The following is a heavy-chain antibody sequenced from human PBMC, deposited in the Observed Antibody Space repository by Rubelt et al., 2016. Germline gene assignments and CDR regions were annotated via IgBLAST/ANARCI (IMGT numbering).Heavy chain of an antibody. CDR3: ATRGS. CDR1: GFTFSSYG. V-gene: IGHV3-30*03. D-gene: IGHD5-12*01. Sequence: AGRSLRLSCAASGFTFSSYGMHWVRQAPGKGLEWVAVISYDGSNKYYADSVKGRFTISRDNSKNTLYLQMNSLRAEDTAVYYCATRGSWGQGTLVTVSS. J-gene: IGHJ5*02. CDR2: ISYDGSNK.